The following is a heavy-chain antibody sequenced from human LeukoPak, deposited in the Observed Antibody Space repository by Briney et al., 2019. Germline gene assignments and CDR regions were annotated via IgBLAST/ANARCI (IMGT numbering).Heavy chain of an antibody. Sequence: PSQTLSLTCTVSGGSISSYYWSWVRQPAGKGLEWIGRIYASGNTNYNPSLKGRVTMTVDTSKNQFSLNLSSVTAADTAVYYCARGRGSSWYYFDSWGQGTLVTVSS. CDR3: ARGRGSSWYYFDS. CDR2: IYASGNT. CDR1: GGSISSYY. J-gene: IGHJ4*02. D-gene: IGHD6-13*01. V-gene: IGHV4-4*07.